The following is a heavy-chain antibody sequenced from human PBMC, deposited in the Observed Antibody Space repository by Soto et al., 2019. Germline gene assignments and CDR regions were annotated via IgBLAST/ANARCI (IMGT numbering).Heavy chain of an antibody. V-gene: IGHV1-18*01. D-gene: IGHD1-26*01. J-gene: IGHJ4*02. CDR2: ISAYNGET. CDR1: GYTFTSSG. Sequence: QVQLVQSGAEVKKPGASVKVSCKASGYTFTSSGFSWVRQAPGQGLEWMAWISAYNGETHDAQKFQGRVTMTTDTSTCTSYMELRSLRSDDTAVYYCARDSGSYMYVSDWGQGTLVTVSS. CDR3: ARDSGSYMYVSD.